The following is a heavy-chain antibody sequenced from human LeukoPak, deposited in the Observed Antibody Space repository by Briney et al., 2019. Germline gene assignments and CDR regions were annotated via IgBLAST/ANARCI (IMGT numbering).Heavy chain of an antibody. D-gene: IGHD6-19*01. CDR3: AIGYSSAWYQPY. V-gene: IGHV3-33*08. CDR2: IWYDGSNK. J-gene: IGHJ4*02. CDR1: GFTFSSYW. Sequence: GGSLRLSCAASGFTFSSYWMSWVRQAPGKGLEWVAVIWYDGSNKYYADSVKGRFTISRDNSKNTLYLQMNSLRAEDTAVYYCAIGYSSAWYQPYWGQGTLVTVSS.